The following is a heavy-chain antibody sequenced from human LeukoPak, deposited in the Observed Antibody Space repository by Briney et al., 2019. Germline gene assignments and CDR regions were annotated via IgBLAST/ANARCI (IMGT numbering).Heavy chain of an antibody. CDR2: IYYSGST. CDR1: GGSISSSDYY. D-gene: IGHD3-22*01. J-gene: IGHJ4*02. CDR3: ARVDYDSSGQTANDY. V-gene: IGHV4-39*07. Sequence: SETLSLTCTVSGGSISSSDYYWGWIRQPPGKGLEWIGSIYYSGSTYYNPSLKSRVTISVDTSKNQFSLNLSSVTAADTAVYYCARVDYDSSGQTANDYWGQGTLVTVSS.